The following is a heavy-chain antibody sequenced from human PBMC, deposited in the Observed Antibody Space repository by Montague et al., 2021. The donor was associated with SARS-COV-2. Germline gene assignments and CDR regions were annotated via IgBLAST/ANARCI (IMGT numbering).Heavy chain of an antibody. J-gene: IGHJ5*02. CDR3: ARLTVIVDTSGGTLHWFDP. CDR2: ISHSGGS. CDR1: GGSVSSGDFF. V-gene: IGHV4-30-2*05. D-gene: IGHD2-21*02. Sequence: TLSLTCAVSGGSVSSGDFFWTWVRQPRGRGLEWIGSISHSGGSXYXXXXKXRIALSLGTSANHFSLSLNSVTAADSATYYCARLTVIVDTSGGTLHWFDPWGQGATVTVSS.